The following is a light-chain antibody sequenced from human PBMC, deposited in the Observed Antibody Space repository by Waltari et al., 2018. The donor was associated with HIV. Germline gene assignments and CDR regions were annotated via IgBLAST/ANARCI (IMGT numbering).Light chain of an antibody. CDR1: SLRSYY. CDR3: NSRDSSGNHLMV. V-gene: IGLV3-19*01. J-gene: IGLJ2*01. CDR2: GKN. Sequence: SSELTQDPAVSVALGQTVRITCQGDSLRSYYASWYQQKPGPAPVLVIYGKNNRPSGIPDRFAGSSSGNTASLTITGAQAEDEADYYCNSRDSSGNHLMVFGGGTKLTVL.